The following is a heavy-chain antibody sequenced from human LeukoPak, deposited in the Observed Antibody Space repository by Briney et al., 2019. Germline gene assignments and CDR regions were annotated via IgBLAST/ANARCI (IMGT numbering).Heavy chain of an antibody. CDR2: ISSSGDTK. V-gene: IGHV3-48*02. Sequence: PGGSLRLSCAASGFTFSSYSMNWVRQAPGKGLEWVSYISSSGDTKYYADSVKGRITISRDNAENSLYLQMNSLRDEDTAVYYCAVEGYCSGGSCYTNWFDRWGQGTLVTVSS. D-gene: IGHD2-15*01. J-gene: IGHJ5*02. CDR3: AVEGYCSGGSCYTNWFDR. CDR1: GFTFSSYS.